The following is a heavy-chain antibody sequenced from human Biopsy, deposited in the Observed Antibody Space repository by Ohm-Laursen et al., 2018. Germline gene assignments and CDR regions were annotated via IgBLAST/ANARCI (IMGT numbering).Heavy chain of an antibody. CDR3: ASLNYYDSSAPIDTIYFFEY. Sequence: GASVKVSCKASGYTLTDLSMHWVRQAPGKGLEWMGGFDPEDDRRLDAQKFQGRLTMSADTSTDTAYMELVSLRSEDTAIYYCASLNYYDSSAPIDTIYFFEYWGQGTLVSVSS. D-gene: IGHD3-22*01. CDR2: FDPEDDRR. V-gene: IGHV1-24*01. J-gene: IGHJ4*02. CDR1: GYTLTDLS.